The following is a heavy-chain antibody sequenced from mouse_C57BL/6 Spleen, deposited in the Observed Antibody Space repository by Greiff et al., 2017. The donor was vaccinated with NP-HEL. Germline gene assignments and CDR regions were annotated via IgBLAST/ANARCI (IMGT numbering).Heavy chain of an antibody. Sequence: EVQLQQSGPELVKPGASVKISCKASGYTFTDYYMNWVKQSHGKSLEWIGDINPNNGGTSYNQKFKGKATLTVDKSSSTAYMELRSLTSEDSAVYYCARKGNWAWFAYWGQGTLVTVSA. CDR3: ARKGNWAWFAY. V-gene: IGHV1-26*01. CDR1: GYTFTDYY. CDR2: INPNNGGT. D-gene: IGHD4-1*01. J-gene: IGHJ3*01.